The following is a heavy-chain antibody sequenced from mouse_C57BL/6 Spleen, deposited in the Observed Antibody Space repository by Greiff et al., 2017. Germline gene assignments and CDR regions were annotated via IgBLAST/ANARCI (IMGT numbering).Heavy chain of an antibody. CDR3: TFISTVVTDYYAMDY. J-gene: IGHJ4*01. CDR1: GFTFSDAW. V-gene: IGHV6-6*01. D-gene: IGHD1-1*01. Sequence: EVKVEESGGGLVQPGGSMKLSCAASGFTFSDAWMDWVRQSPEKGLEWVAEIRNKANNHATYYAEPVKGRFTISRDDSKSNVYLQMNNLSAEDTGIYYCTFISTVVTDYYAMDYWGQGTSVTVSS. CDR2: IRNKANNHAT.